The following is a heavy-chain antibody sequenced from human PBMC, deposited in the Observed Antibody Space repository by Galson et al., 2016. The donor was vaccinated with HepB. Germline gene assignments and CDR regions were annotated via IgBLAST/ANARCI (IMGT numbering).Heavy chain of an antibody. CDR3: SRDLWDTVVVPSAPGLNWFDP. D-gene: IGHD2-2*01. J-gene: IGHJ5*02. V-gene: IGHV3-7*03. CDR2: VRGDGSDK. Sequence: SLRLSCAASGFTFNNYWMSWVRQAPGKGLEWVATVRGDGSDKYYVDSVKGRFTISRDNAHTAVYMQMNCLRAEDTGLYYCSRDLWDTVVVPSAPGLNWFDPWGQGTLVSVSS. CDR1: GFTFNNYW.